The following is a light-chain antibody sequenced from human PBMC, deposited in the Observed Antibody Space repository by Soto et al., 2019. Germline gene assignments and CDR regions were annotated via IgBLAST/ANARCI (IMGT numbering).Light chain of an antibody. CDR1: SSDVGDYNY. Sequence: QSVLTQPASVSGSPGQSITISCTGTSSDVGDYNYVSWYQQHPGKAPKPMISAVSNRPSGVSDRFSGSKSGNTASLTISGRQAEHEAEYFYGSYAGSYTFVFGTGNKVTVL. CDR3: GSYAGSYTFV. V-gene: IGLV2-14*01. J-gene: IGLJ1*01. CDR2: AVS.